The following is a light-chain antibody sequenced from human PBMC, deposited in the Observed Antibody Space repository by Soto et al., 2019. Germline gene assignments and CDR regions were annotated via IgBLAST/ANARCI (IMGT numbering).Light chain of an antibody. CDR1: QSVSSN. J-gene: IGKJ3*01. V-gene: IGKV3-15*01. Sequence: EIVMTQSPATLSVSPVERATLSCRASQSVSSNLAWYQQKPGQAPRLLIYGASTRATGIPARFSGSGSGTEFTLTISSLQYEDFAVYYCQQYNNRVFTFDPGTKVDIK. CDR3: QQYNNRVFT. CDR2: GAS.